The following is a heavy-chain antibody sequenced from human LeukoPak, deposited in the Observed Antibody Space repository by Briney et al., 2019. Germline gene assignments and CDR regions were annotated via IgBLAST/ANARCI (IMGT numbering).Heavy chain of an antibody. D-gene: IGHD1-20*01. J-gene: IGHJ4*02. CDR2: ISGSSDNT. Sequence: ASLKVSCKASGYTFSNYGMSWVRQAPGQGLEWMGWISGSSDNTNYAQKVQGRVTMTTDTSTSTAYMELRSLRSDDTAVYYCARGGWTITDYDYWSQGTLVTVSS. CDR1: GYTFSNYG. CDR3: ARGGWTITDYDY. V-gene: IGHV1-18*04.